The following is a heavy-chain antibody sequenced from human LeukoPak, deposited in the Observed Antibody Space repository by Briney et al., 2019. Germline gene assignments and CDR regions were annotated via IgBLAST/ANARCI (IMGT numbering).Heavy chain of an antibody. J-gene: IGHJ5*02. CDR1: GFTFSSYA. CDR3: AKDPGGELLFDWFDP. CDR2: ISGSGGST. Sequence: GGSLRLSCAASGFTFSSYAMSWVRQAPGKGLEWVSAISGSGGSTYYADSVKGRFTISRDNSKNTLYLQMNSLRAEDTAVYYCAKDPGGELLFDWFDPWGQGTLVTVSS. D-gene: IGHD1-26*01. V-gene: IGHV3-23*01.